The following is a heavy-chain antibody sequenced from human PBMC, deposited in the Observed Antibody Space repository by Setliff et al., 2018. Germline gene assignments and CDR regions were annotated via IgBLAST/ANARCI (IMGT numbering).Heavy chain of an antibody. Sequence: SQTMSLTCTVSGGSISNYYWSWIRQPAGKGLEWIGRIYTSGSTNYNPSLKSRVTMSVDTSKNQFSLKLSSVTAADTAVYYCARKGTSALSGAFDMWGQGTMVTVSS. V-gene: IGHV4-4*07. CDR1: GGSISNYY. J-gene: IGHJ3*02. CDR2: IYTSGST. D-gene: IGHD1-26*01. CDR3: ARKGTSALSGAFDM.